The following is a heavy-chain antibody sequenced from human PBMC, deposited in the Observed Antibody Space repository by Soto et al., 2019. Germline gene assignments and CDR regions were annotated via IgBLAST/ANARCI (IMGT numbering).Heavy chain of an antibody. V-gene: IGHV3-23*01. Sequence: EVQLLESGGGLEQPGGSLRLSCAASGLTLSNYAMSWVRQAPGKGLEWGSLISASGGSAYYAASVKGRLTTSRDNSKNTLYLQMNRLRPDDTAVYYCAEGRQRWAPFDDWGQGPLVTVSS. J-gene: IGHJ4*02. CDR3: AEGRQRWAPFDD. D-gene: IGHD4-17*01. CDR1: GLTLSNYA. CDR2: ISASGGSA.